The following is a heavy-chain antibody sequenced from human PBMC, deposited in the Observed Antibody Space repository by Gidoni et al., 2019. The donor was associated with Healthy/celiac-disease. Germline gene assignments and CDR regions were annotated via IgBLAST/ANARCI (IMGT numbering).Heavy chain of an antibody. J-gene: IGHJ6*02. CDR2: IYYSGST. CDR1: GGSISSSSYY. V-gene: IGHV4-39*01. CDR3: AVDYYDSSGYLQGMDV. D-gene: IGHD3-22*01. Sequence: QLQLQESGPGLVKPSETLSLTCTVSGGSISSSSYYWGWIRQPPGKGLECIGSIYYSGSTYYNPSLKSRVTISVDTSKNQFSLKLSSVTAADTAVYYCAVDYYDSSGYLQGMDVWGQGTTVTVSS.